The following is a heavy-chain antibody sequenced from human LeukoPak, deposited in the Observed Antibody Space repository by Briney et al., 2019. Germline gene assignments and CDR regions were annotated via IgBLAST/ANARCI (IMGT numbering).Heavy chain of an antibody. Sequence: GGSLRLSCAASGFTFSDYYMSWIRQAPGKGLEWVSYISSRSTYTNYADSVKGRFTISRDNAKNSLYLQMNSPRAEDTAVYYCARAGQLYYDTTDKRRIYFDYWGQGTLVTVSS. D-gene: IGHD3-22*01. V-gene: IGHV3-11*05. CDR3: ARAGQLYYDTTDKRRIYFDY. J-gene: IGHJ4*02. CDR2: ISSRSTYT. CDR1: GFTFSDYY.